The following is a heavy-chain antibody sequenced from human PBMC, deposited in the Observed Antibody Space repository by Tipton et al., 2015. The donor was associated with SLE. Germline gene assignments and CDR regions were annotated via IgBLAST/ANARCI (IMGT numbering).Heavy chain of an antibody. CDR3: ARAVGDTSGYLDY. CDR1: SGSIRSSTYY. D-gene: IGHD3-22*01. Sequence: TLSLTCTVSSGSIRSSTYYWGWIRQPPGKGLEWIGSLDYSGSTYYNPSLKSRINISVDTSKNQFSLKLSSVTAADTAVYYCARAVGDTSGYLDYWGLGTLVTVSS. V-gene: IGHV4-39*07. CDR2: LDYSGST. J-gene: IGHJ4*02.